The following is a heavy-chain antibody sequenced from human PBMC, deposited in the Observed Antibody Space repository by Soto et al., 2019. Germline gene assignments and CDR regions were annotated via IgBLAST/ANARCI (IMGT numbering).Heavy chain of an antibody. Sequence: GESLKISCKGSGYSFTNYWISWVRQMPRQGLEWMGRIDPSDSYSNYGPSFQGLVTISTDKSISTVYLQWTSLKASDTAMYFCARHRGGQMPTRLDVWGQGTAVTVSS. CDR2: IDPSDSYS. D-gene: IGHD2-15*01. V-gene: IGHV5-10-1*01. CDR3: ARHRGGQMPTRLDV. J-gene: IGHJ6*02. CDR1: GYSFTNYW.